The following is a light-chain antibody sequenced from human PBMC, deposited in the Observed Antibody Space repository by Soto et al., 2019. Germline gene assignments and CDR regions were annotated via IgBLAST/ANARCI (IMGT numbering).Light chain of an antibody. CDR1: QSVGTR. CDR2: GAS. Sequence: EILLTQSPDTLSLSPGERATLSCRAAQSVGTRLAWYQHKTGQAPRLLISGASTRAAGIPARFSGSGSGTEFTLTISSLQSEDFAVYYCQQYSNWPLTFGGGTKVDIK. CDR3: QQYSNWPLT. J-gene: IGKJ4*01. V-gene: IGKV3-15*01.